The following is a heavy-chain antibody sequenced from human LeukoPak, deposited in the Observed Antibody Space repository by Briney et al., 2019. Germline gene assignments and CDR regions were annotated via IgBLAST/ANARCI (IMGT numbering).Heavy chain of an antibody. V-gene: IGHV3-23*01. D-gene: IGHD2-21*02. CDR3: AKDRLLNCRGDCYIFDY. CDR1: GFTFSSYG. Sequence: GGSLRLSCAASGFTFSSYGMSWVRQAPGKGLEWVSAISGSGDSTFYADSVKGRFSISRDNSKNTLYLQVNGLRTEDTAVYYCAKDRLLNCRGDCYIFDYWGQGTVVTVSS. CDR2: ISGSGDST. J-gene: IGHJ4*02.